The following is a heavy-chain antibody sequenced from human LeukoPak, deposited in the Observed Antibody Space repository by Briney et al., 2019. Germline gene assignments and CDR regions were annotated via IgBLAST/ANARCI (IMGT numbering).Heavy chain of an antibody. CDR3: AKDLTELSDCSGGSCYPDY. CDR2: ISYDGSNK. Sequence: GRSLRLSCVASGFTFSNYGMHWVRQAPGKGLEWVAVISYDGSNKYYADSVKGRFTISRDNSKNTLYLQMNSLRAEDTAVYYCAKDLTELSDCSGGSCYPDYWGQGTLVTVSS. CDR1: GFTFSNYG. D-gene: IGHD2-15*01. J-gene: IGHJ4*02. V-gene: IGHV3-30*18.